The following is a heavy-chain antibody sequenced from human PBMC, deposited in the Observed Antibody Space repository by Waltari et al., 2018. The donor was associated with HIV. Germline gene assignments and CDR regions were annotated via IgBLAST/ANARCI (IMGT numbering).Heavy chain of an antibody. CDR1: GGSISSSSSY. V-gene: IGHV4-39*01. CDR2: ISYSGST. Sequence: QLQLQESGPGLVKPSETLSLTCTVSGGSISSSSSYWGWIRQPPGKGLEWIGSISYSGSTYYNPSLKSRVTISVDTSKNQFSLKLSSVTAADTAVYYCARLNVRGTLTDIVVVPAAGGYYYGMDVWGRGTTVTVSS. CDR3: ARLNVRGTLTDIVVVPAAGGYYYGMDV. D-gene: IGHD2-2*01. J-gene: IGHJ6*02.